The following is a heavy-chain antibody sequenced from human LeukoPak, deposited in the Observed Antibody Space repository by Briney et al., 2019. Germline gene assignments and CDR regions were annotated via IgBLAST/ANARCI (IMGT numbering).Heavy chain of an antibody. V-gene: IGHV4-59*08. D-gene: IGHD2-21*02. Sequence: SETLSLTCSVSGGSISSYYWSWIRQPPGKGLEWIGYIFYSGSTNYNPSLKSRVTISVDTSKNQFSLKLSSVTAADTAVYYCARCVVVTAIELDAFDIWGQGTMVTVSS. J-gene: IGHJ3*02. CDR2: IFYSGST. CDR1: GGSISSYY. CDR3: ARCVVVTAIELDAFDI.